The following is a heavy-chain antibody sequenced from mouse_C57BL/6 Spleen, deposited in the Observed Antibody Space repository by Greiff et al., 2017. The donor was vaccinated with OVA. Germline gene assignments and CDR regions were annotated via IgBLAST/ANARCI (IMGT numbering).Heavy chain of an antibody. CDR2: IHTNSGST. CDR1: GYPFTSYW. CDR3: ARDGPVAY. D-gene: IGHD2-3*01. J-gene: IGHJ3*01. Sequence: QVQLQQPGAELVKPGASVTLSCTASGYPFTSYWMHWVKQRPGHGLEWIGMIHTNSGSTNYNEKFKSKATLTVDKSSSTAYMQLSSLTSEDSAVYDCARDGPVAYWGQGTLVTVSA. V-gene: IGHV1-64*01.